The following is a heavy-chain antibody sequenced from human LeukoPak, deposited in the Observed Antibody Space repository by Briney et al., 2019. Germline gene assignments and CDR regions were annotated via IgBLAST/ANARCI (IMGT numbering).Heavy chain of an antibody. CDR2: ISYDGSNK. J-gene: IGHJ2*01. Sequence: GGSLRLSCAASGFTFSSYAMHWVRQAPGKGLEWVAVISYDGSNKYYADSVKGRFTISRDNAKNSLYLQMNSLRAEDTAVYYCARGLSEKSSYWYFDLWGRGTLVTVSS. CDR1: GFTFSSYA. CDR3: ARGLSEKSSYWYFDL. D-gene: IGHD3-16*01. V-gene: IGHV3-30*04.